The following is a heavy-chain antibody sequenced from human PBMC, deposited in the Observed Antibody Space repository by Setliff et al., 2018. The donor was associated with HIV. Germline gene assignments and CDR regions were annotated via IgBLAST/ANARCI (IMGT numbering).Heavy chain of an antibody. CDR2: IYFSGST. J-gene: IGHJ3*02. CDR1: GGSISSSSHY. V-gene: IGHV4-39*01. D-gene: IGHD5-18*01. Sequence: NPSETLSLTGTVSGGSISSSSHYWGWIRQPPGKGLEWIGRIYFSGSTYYNPSLKSRVTISVDTSKKQFSLKLSSVTAADSAVYYCARPRYTYGTPPAFDIWGRGTVVTVSS. CDR3: ARPRYTYGTPPAFDI.